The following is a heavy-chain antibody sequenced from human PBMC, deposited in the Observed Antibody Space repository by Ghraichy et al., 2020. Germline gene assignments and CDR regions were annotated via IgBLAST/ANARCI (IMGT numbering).Heavy chain of an antibody. J-gene: IGHJ4*02. Sequence: SETLSLTCAVYVGSFSGYYWSWIRQPPGKGLEWIGEINHSGSTNYNPSLKSRVTISVDTSKNQFSLKLSSVTAADTAVYYCARIGRVRGTDYWGQGTLVTVSS. CDR3: ARIGRVRGTDY. CDR1: VGSFSGYY. CDR2: INHSGST. D-gene: IGHD3-10*01. V-gene: IGHV4-34*01.